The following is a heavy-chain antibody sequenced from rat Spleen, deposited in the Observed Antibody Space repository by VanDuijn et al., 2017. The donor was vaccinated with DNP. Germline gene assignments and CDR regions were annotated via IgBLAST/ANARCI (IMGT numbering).Heavy chain of an antibody. CDR2: ITHIGGTT. D-gene: IGHD1-12*02. V-gene: IGHV5-7*01. J-gene: IGHJ3*01. CDR1: GITFSDHN. Sequence: EVQLVESGGGLVQPGRSLKLSCAVSGITFSDHNMAWVRQAPKKGLVWVASITHIGGTTFYPDSVKGRFTISRDNAKNTQYLQMYSLRSDDTAIYYCARPVYYDGTYYYGWFAYWGQGTLVTVSS. CDR3: ARPVYYDGTYYYGWFAY.